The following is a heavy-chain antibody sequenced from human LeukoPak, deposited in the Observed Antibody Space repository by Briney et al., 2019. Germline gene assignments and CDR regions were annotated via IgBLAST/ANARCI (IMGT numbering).Heavy chain of an antibody. CDR1: GGSISSNNW. CDR2: IYHSGST. V-gene: IGHV4-4*02. CDR3: ASWPVGSGSKVDC. Sequence: PSGTLSLTCAVSGGSISSNNWWTWVRQPPGKGLEWIGEIYHSGSTNQNPSLKSRLTISVDKSKNQFSLRLSSVTAADTAVYYCASWPVGSGSKVDCWGQGTLVTVSS. D-gene: IGHD3-10*01. J-gene: IGHJ4*02.